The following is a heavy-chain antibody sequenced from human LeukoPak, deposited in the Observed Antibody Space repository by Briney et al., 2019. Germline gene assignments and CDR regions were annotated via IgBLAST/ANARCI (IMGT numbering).Heavy chain of an antibody. Sequence: ASVKVSCKATSRISWVRQAPGQGLEWMGWIGTYGGDTYYAQKFQGRITVTTDPSMSTVYMELKNLRSDYTAMYYCARDLWNFYDDSGYNRDFDSWGQGTLVAVSS. D-gene: IGHD3-22*01. CDR2: IGTYGGDT. J-gene: IGHJ5*01. CDR1: TSR. CDR3: ARDLWNFYDDSGYNRDFDS. V-gene: IGHV1-18*01.